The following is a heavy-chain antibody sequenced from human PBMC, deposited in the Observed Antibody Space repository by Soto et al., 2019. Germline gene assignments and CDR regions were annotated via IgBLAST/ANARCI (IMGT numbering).Heavy chain of an antibody. J-gene: IGHJ4*03. CDR3: ARDADYDAFDH. CDR1: GGSISSYY. CDR2: IYYSGST. Sequence: PSETLSLTCTVSGGSISSYYWSWIRQPPGKGLEWIGYIYYSGSTNYNPSLKSRVTISVDTSKNQFSLKLSSVTAADTAVYYCARDADYDAFDHWGQGTMVTVSS. D-gene: IGHD4-17*01. V-gene: IGHV4-59*01.